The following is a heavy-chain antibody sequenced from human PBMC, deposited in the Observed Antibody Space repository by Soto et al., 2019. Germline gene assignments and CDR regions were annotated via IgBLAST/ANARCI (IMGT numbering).Heavy chain of an antibody. CDR1: GFTVSSNY. D-gene: IGHD1-7*01. Sequence: PGGSLRLSCAASGFTVSSNYMSWFRQAPGKGLEWVSVIYSGGSTYYADSVKGRFTISRDNSKNTLYLQMNSLRAEDTAVYYCARYGITGTNLYYYGMDVWGQGTTVTVSS. V-gene: IGHV3-53*01. CDR3: ARYGITGTNLYYYGMDV. CDR2: IYSGGST. J-gene: IGHJ6*02.